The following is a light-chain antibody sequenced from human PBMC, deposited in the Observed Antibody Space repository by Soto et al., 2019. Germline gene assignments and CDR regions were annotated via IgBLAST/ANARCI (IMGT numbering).Light chain of an antibody. J-gene: IGKJ2*02. Sequence: DIQLTQSPSFLSASVGDRVTITCRASHDISSYLAWYQQKPGKAPKLLIYAASTLQSGVPSRFSGSGSGTEYTVTISSLQPEDFATYYCQQIKDYPGGTFGQGTKLEIK. CDR1: HDISSY. CDR2: AAS. V-gene: IGKV1-9*01. CDR3: QQIKDYPGGT.